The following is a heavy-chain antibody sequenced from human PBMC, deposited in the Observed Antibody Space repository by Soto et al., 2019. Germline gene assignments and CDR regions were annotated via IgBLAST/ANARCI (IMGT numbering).Heavy chain of an antibody. Sequence: PSVKVSCKASGYTFSNYAISWVRQAPGQGLEWMGRISAYNGNTKYAQKFQGRVTMTTDTSTTTAHMELRSLRSDDTAVYYCARAGQSSTVYALILNWLDPWGQGTLVTVYS. CDR1: GYTFSNYA. V-gene: IGHV1-18*04. CDR3: ARAGQSSTVYALILNWLDP. D-gene: IGHD2-8*01. CDR2: ISAYNGNT. J-gene: IGHJ5*02.